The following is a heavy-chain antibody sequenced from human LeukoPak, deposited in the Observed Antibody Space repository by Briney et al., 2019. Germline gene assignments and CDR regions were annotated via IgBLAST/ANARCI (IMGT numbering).Heavy chain of an antibody. J-gene: IGHJ4*02. CDR2: IHYGGTT. CDR1: GGSIGSGYY. D-gene: IGHD2-21*02. V-gene: IGHV4-39*02. Sequence: SETLSLTCTVSGGSIGSGYYWAWIRQPPGKGLEWIGSIHYGGTTHYNPSLQSRVTISADTSKNQFALDLRSVTAADTGVYYCTRDIGDFVSDFWGQGTLVTVSS. CDR3: TRDIGDFVSDF.